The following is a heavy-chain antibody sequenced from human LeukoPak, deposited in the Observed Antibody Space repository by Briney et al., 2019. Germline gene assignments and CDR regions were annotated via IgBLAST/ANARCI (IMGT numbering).Heavy chain of an antibody. Sequence: GGSLRLSCAGSGFTFSSHWIGWVRQAPGKGLEWVAHINQDGSQKYYVDSVEGRFTISRDNAENSLYLQMNSLRAEDTALYYCARKRPNYFDYWGQGTLVTVSS. J-gene: IGHJ4*02. CDR1: GFTFSSHW. CDR2: INQDGSQK. CDR3: ARKRPNYFDY. V-gene: IGHV3-7*01.